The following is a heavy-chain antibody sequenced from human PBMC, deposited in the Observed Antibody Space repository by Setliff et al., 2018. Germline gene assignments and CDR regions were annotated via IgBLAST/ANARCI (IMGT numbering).Heavy chain of an antibody. CDR3: AASRAYTGAVEEWFLPKTFDF. CDR1: GGSISGGGYY. Sequence: KTSETLSLTCSVSGGSISGGGYYWNWIRQPAGKGLEWIGRIFSGGSTTHYNPSLKSRLSMSIDTSKSQFSLRLSSVTAADTAVYYSAASRAYTGAVEEWFLPKTFDFWGQGSPVTVSS. J-gene: IGHJ4*02. D-gene: IGHD3-10*01. CDR2: IFSGGST. V-gene: IGHV4-61*02.